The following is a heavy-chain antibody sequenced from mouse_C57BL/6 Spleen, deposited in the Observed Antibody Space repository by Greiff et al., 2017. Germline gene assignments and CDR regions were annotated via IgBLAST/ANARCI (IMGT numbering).Heavy chain of an antibody. J-gene: IGHJ2*01. Sequence: EVHLVESGGGLVQPKGSLKLSCAASGFSFNTYAMNWVRQAPGKGLEWVARIRSKSNNYATYYADSVKDRFTISRDDSESMLYLQMNNLKTEDTAMYYCVRDGYYLALDYWGQGTTLTVSS. CDR2: IRSKSNNYAT. CDR3: VRDGYYLALDY. V-gene: IGHV10-1*01. D-gene: IGHD2-3*01. CDR1: GFSFNTYA.